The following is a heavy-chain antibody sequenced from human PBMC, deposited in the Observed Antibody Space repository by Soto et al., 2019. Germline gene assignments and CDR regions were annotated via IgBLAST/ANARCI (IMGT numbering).Heavy chain of an antibody. CDR3: ASVDIVVYGMDV. V-gene: IGHV3-48*02. D-gene: IGHD5-12*01. Sequence: GGSLRLSCAASGFTFSSYSMNWVRQAPGKGLEWVSYISSSSSTIYYADSVKGRFTISRDNAKNSLYLQMNSLRDEDTAVYYCASVDIVVYGMDVWGQGTTVTV. J-gene: IGHJ6*02. CDR2: ISSSSSTI. CDR1: GFTFSSYS.